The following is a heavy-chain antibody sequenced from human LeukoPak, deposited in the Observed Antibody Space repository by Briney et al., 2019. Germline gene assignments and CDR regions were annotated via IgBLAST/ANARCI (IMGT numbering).Heavy chain of an antibody. J-gene: IGHJ6*03. CDR2: IYYSGST. D-gene: IGHD4-17*01. CDR1: GGSISSYY. V-gene: IGHV4-59*12. Sequence: SETLSLTCTVSGGSISSYYWSWIRQPPGKGLEWIGYIYYSGSTNYNPSLKSRVTISVDTSKNQFSLKVTSVTAVDTAVYYCARETTRDRFMDVWGKGTTVTVSS. CDR3: ARETTRDRFMDV.